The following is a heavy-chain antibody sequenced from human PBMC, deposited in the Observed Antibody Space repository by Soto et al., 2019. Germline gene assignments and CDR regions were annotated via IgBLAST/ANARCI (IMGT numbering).Heavy chain of an antibody. D-gene: IGHD6-6*01. CDR3: VSSNIVGRPG. J-gene: IGHJ3*01. Sequence: AGGSLRLSCAASGFSFRTYWMAWVRQAPGKGLEWVANINQDESEKHYVESVKGRFTISRDNAKSSLYLQMNSLRAEDTAVYYCVSSNIVGRPGGGQGTMVTVSS. CDR2: INQDESEK. V-gene: IGHV3-7*01. CDR1: GFSFRTYW.